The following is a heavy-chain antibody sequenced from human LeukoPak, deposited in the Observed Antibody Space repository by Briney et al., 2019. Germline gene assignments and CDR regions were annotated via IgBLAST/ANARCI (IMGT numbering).Heavy chain of an antibody. Sequence: GSSVKVSCKASGGTFSSYAISWVRQAPGQGLEWMGRIIPIFGTANYAQKFQGRVTITADESTSTAYMELSSLRSEDTAVYYCARNVEMATIGAPTDYWGQGTLVTVSS. V-gene: IGHV1-69*15. CDR1: GGTFSSYA. CDR2: IIPIFGTA. CDR3: ARNVEMATIGAPTDY. D-gene: IGHD5-24*01. J-gene: IGHJ4*02.